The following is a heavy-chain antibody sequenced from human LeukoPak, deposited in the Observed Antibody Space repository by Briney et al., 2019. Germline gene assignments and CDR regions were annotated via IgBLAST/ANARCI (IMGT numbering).Heavy chain of an antibody. Sequence: QPGGSLRLSCAASGFSFSTHWMHWVRQAPGKGLAYVAQIKSDGSATAYADSVKGRFTISRDNAKNTLYLEMSSLRAEDTAVYYCGSLTVVARDHWGQGTLVTVSS. D-gene: IGHD3-22*01. CDR2: IKSDGSAT. CDR1: GFSFSTHW. CDR3: GSLTVVARDH. V-gene: IGHV3-74*01. J-gene: IGHJ4*02.